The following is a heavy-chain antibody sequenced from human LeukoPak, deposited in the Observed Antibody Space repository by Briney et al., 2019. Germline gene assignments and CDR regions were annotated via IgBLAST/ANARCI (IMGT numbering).Heavy chain of an antibody. J-gene: IGHJ6*03. V-gene: IGHV3-21*01. Sequence: GGSLRLSCAASGFTFSSYSMNWVRQAPGKGLEWVSSISSSSSYIYYADSVKGRFTISRDNAKNSLYLQMNSLRAEDTAVYYCARAAVVVPAASSYYYYMDVWGKGITVTVSS. CDR3: ARAAVVVPAASSYYYYMDV. D-gene: IGHD2-2*01. CDR2: ISSSSSYI. CDR1: GFTFSSYS.